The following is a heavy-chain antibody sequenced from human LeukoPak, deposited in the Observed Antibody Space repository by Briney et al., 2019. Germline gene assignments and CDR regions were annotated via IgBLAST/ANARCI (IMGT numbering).Heavy chain of an antibody. CDR3: AKDLGRRMTTVTTIDY. CDR1: GFTFSSYA. D-gene: IGHD4-17*01. J-gene: IGHJ4*02. V-gene: IGHV3-23*01. CDR2: ISGSGGST. Sequence: GGSLRLSCAASGFTFSSYAMSWVRQAPGKGLEWVSAISGSGGSTYYADSVKGRFTISRDNSKNTLYLQMNSLRAEDTAVYYCAKDLGRRMTTVTTIDYWGQGTLVIVSA.